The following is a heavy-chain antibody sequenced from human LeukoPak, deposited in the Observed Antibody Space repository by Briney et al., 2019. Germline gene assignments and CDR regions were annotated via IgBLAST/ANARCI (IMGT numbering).Heavy chain of an antibody. CDR1: GYTFTSYD. CDR3: ARDESSEKRAFDI. J-gene: IGHJ3*02. Sequence: GASVKVSCKASGYTFTSYDINWVRQATGRGLEWMGWMNPNSGNTGYAQKFQGRVTMTRNTSISTAYMELSSLRSEDTAVYYCARDESSEKRAFDIWGQGTMVTVSS. CDR2: MNPNSGNT. V-gene: IGHV1-8*01.